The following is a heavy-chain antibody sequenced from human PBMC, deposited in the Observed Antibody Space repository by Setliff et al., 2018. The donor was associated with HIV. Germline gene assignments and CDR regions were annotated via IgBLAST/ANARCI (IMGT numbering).Heavy chain of an antibody. CDR2: IHASGNT. CDR1: GGSISSGSYY. Sequence: PSETLSLTCTVSGGSISSGSYYWSWIRQLAGKGLEWIGHIHASGNTNYNPSLKSRVTISVDTSKKYFSLRLTSVTAADTAVYYCVHSLLGAPMVDYWGQGTLVTVSS. J-gene: IGHJ4*02. D-gene: IGHD3-16*01. CDR3: VHSLLGAPMVDY. V-gene: IGHV4-61*09.